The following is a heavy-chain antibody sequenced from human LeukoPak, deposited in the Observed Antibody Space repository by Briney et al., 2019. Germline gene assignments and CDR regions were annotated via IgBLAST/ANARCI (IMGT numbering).Heavy chain of an antibody. CDR1: GFTFSSYG. J-gene: IGHJ4*02. Sequence: GRSLRLSCAASGFTFSSYGMHWVRQAPGKGLEWVAVISYDGSNKYYADSVKGRFTISRGNSKNTLYLQMNSLRAEDTAVYYCAKGEIVVVTAYFDYWGQGTLVTVSS. CDR3: AKGEIVVVTAYFDY. D-gene: IGHD3-22*01. CDR2: ISYDGSNK. V-gene: IGHV3-30*18.